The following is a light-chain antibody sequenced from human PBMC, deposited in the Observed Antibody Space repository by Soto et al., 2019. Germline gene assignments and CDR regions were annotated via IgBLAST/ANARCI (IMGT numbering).Light chain of an antibody. Sequence: SYELTQPPSVSVGPGQTASLTCGGNNIGSYSVHWYQQKPGQAPLLVVYDDSDRPSGIPERFSGSNSAKTATLTISRVEAGDEADYYCQVWDRSSDHVVFGGGTKLTVL. V-gene: IGLV3-21*02. J-gene: IGLJ2*01. CDR1: NIGSYS. CDR2: DDS. CDR3: QVWDRSSDHVV.